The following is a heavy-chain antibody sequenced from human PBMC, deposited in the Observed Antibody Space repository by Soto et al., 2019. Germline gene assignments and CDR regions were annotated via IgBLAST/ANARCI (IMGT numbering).Heavy chain of an antibody. J-gene: IGHJ4*02. V-gene: IGHV4-4*02. CDR3: AKCITALGPIDY. Sequence: PSDTLSLTCAVSGGSIRSSNWWSWVRQPPGKGLEWIGEIYHSGSTNYNPSLKSRVTISVDKSKNQFSLKLSSVTAADTAVYYCAKCITALGPIDYWGQGTLVTVSS. CDR1: GGSIRSSNW. CDR2: IYHSGST. D-gene: IGHD6-6*01.